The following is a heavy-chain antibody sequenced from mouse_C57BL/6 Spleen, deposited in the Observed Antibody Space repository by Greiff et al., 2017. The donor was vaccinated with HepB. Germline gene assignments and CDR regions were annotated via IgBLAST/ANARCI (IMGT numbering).Heavy chain of an antibody. Sequence: EVKLVESGGGLVKPGGSLKLSCAASGFTFSDYGMHWVRQAPEKGLEWVAYISSGSSTIYYADTVKGRFTISRDNAKNTLFLQMTSLRSEDTAMYYCARGGDYDYYYAMDYWGQGTSVTVSS. CDR2: ISSGSSTI. V-gene: IGHV5-17*01. D-gene: IGHD2-4*01. J-gene: IGHJ4*01. CDR1: GFTFSDYG. CDR3: ARGGDYDYYYAMDY.